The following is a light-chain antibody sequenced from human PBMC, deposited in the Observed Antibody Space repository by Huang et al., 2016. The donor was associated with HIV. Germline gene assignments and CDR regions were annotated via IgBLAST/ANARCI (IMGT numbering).Light chain of an antibody. CDR3: MEALQTPYT. V-gene: IGKV2-28*01. Sequence: DVVMTQSPLSLPVPPGEPASISCRSSQSLRHRNGLNYLDWYLQKPGQSPQLLIHLGSSRASGGPYRFSGGGSGTDFSLNISRVEAEDAGIYYCMEALQTPYTFGQGTKLEIK. CDR1: QSLRHRNGLNY. CDR2: LGS. J-gene: IGKJ2*01.